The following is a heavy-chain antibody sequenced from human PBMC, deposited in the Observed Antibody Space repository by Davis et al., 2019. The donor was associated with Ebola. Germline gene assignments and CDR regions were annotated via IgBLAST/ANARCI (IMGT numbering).Heavy chain of an antibody. CDR1: GNSFSSHW. CDR3: ASLRRTITGMDDAFDI. J-gene: IGHJ3*02. D-gene: IGHD2-8*02. Sequence: PGGSLRLSCKDSGNSFSSHWIGWVRQMPGKGLEWMGIIYTGDSDTRYSPSFRGQVTISADKSIKTAFLQWSSLKASDTALYYCASLRRTITGMDDAFDIWGQGTNVTVSS. V-gene: IGHV5-51*01. CDR2: IYTGDSDT.